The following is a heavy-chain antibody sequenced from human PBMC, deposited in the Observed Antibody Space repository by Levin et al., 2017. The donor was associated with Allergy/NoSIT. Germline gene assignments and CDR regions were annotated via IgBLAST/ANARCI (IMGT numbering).Heavy chain of an antibody. CDR1: GFTFSSYA. Sequence: PGGSLRLSCAASGFTFSSYAMSWVRQAPGKGLEWVSTITGRGVTTYYADSVKGRFTISRDSSKNTLYLQMNSLRAEDTAVYYCAKLGYCSSTICHDWFDPWGQGTLVTVSS. D-gene: IGHD2-2*01. V-gene: IGHV3-23*01. J-gene: IGHJ5*02. CDR2: ITGRGVTT. CDR3: AKLGYCSSTICHDWFDP.